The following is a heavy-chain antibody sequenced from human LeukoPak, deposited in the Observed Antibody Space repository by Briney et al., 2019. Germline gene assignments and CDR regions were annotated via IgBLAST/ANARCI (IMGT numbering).Heavy chain of an antibody. J-gene: IGHJ4*02. CDR3: ARGNFWSGYPYCFDY. CDR1: GGSISSYY. V-gene: IGHV4-4*07. D-gene: IGHD3-3*01. CDR2: IYTSGST. Sequence: PSETLSLTCTVSGGSISSYYWSWIRQPAGKGLEWIGRIYTSGSTNYNPSLKSRVTMSVDTSKNQFSLKLGSVTATDTAVYYCARGNFWSGYPYCFDYWGQGTLVTVSS.